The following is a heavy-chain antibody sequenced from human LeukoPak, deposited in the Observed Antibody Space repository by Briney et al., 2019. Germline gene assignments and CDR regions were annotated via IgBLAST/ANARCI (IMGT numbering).Heavy chain of an antibody. CDR1: GYTFTGYY. V-gene: IGHV1-2*06. CDR3: ARDADDDYGEYYFDY. J-gene: IGHJ4*02. Sequence: ASVKVSCEASGYTFTGYYMHWVRQAPGRGLEWMGRINPNSGGTNYAQKFQGRVTMTRDTSISTAYMELSRLRSDDTAVYYCARDADDDYGEYYFDYWGQGTLVTVSS. D-gene: IGHD4-17*01. CDR2: INPNSGGT.